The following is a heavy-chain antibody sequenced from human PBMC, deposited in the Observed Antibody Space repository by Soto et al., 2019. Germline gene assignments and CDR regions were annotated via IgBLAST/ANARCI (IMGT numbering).Heavy chain of an antibody. CDR1: GYTFTGYY. CDR3: ARDIVPRQSYYYYYYGMDV. Sequence: QVQLVQSGAEVKKPGASVKVSCKASGYTFTGYYMHWVRQAPGQGLEWMGWINPNSGGTNYAQKFQGWVTMTRDTSISTAYMELSRLRSDDTAVYYCARDIVPRQSYYYYYYGMDVWGQGTTVTVSS. V-gene: IGHV1-2*04. D-gene: IGHD2-2*01. CDR2: INPNSGGT. J-gene: IGHJ6*02.